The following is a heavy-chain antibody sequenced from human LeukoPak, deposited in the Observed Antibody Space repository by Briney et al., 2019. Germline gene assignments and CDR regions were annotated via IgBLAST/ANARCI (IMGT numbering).Heavy chain of an antibody. D-gene: IGHD2-2*01. Sequence: ASVKVSCTTSGYSFITYGYSWVRQAPGQGLEWLGWINGYNGNTDYAQKLQGRVTMTTDTSTSTVYMELRSLRSDDTAVYYCARDRSGCSSTTCQWVFVFWGQGTLVTVSS. J-gene: IGHJ4*02. V-gene: IGHV1-18*01. CDR3: ARDRSGCSSTTCQWVFVF. CDR2: INGYNGNT. CDR1: GYSFITYG.